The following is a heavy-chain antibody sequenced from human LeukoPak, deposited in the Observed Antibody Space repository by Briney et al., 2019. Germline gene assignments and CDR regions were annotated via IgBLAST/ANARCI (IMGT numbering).Heavy chain of an antibody. V-gene: IGHV3-7*01. J-gene: IGHJ4*02. CDR1: GFTFSTYW. Sequence: QTGGSLRLSCAASGFTFSTYWMTWVRQAPGKGLEWVANINQDGSAKYYVDSVKGRFTISRDNAKNSLFLQMHSLRAEDTAVYYCARVGPAVAGQNLDYWGQGTLVTVSS. CDR2: INQDGSAK. CDR3: ARVGPAVAGQNLDY. D-gene: IGHD6-19*01.